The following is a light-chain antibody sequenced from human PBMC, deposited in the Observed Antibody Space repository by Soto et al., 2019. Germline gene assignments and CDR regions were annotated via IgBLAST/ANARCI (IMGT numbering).Light chain of an antibody. Sequence: QSVLTQPPSASGSPGQSVTISCTGTKSDIGVYDFVSWYQHHPGKAPRLIIYEVVQRPSGVPDRFSGSKSGNTASLTVSGLQDADEADYFCKSYAGRNTYVFGSGTKVTVL. CDR3: KSYAGRNTYV. V-gene: IGLV2-8*01. CDR1: KSDIGVYDF. CDR2: EVV. J-gene: IGLJ1*01.